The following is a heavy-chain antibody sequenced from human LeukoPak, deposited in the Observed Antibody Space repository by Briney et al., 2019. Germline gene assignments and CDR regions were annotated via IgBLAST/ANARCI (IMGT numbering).Heavy chain of an antibody. D-gene: IGHD3-3*01. V-gene: IGHV1-18*01. Sequence: GASVKVSCKASGYTITSYGISWVRQAPGQGLEWMGWISAYNGNTNYAQKLQSRVTMTTDTSTSTAYMELRSLGSDDTAVYYCAISLRERITIFGDFDYWGQGTLVTVSS. J-gene: IGHJ4*02. CDR1: GYTITSYG. CDR3: AISLRERITIFGDFDY. CDR2: ISAYNGNT.